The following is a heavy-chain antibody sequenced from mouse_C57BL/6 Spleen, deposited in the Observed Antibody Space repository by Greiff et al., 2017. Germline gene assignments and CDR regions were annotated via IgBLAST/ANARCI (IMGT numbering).Heavy chain of an antibody. CDR2: ISSGSSTI. Sequence: EVKLVESGGGLVKPGGSLKLSCAASGFTFSDYGMHWVRQAPEKGLEWVAYISSGSSTIYYADTVKGRFTISRDNAKNTLFLQMTSLRSEDTAMYYCARGGYYGSSYLWYFDVWGTGTTVTVSS. D-gene: IGHD1-1*01. CDR1: GFTFSDYG. V-gene: IGHV5-17*01. CDR3: ARGGYYGSSYLWYFDV. J-gene: IGHJ1*03.